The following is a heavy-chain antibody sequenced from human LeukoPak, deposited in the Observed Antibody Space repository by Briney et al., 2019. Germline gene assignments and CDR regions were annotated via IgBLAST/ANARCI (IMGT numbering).Heavy chain of an antibody. CDR1: GFTFSSYS. Sequence: GGSLRPSCAASGFTFSSYSMNWARQAPGKGLEWVSSISSSSSYIYYADSVKGRFTISRDNAKNSLYLQMNSLRAEDTAVYYCARAPWAWAANHLFDPWGQGTLVTVSS. D-gene: IGHD2-15*01. V-gene: IGHV3-21*01. CDR3: ARAPWAWAANHLFDP. CDR2: ISSSSSYI. J-gene: IGHJ5*02.